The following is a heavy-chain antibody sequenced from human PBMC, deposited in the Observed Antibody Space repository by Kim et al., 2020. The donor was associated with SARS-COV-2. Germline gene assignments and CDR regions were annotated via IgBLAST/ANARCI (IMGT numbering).Heavy chain of an antibody. D-gene: IGHD6-13*01. J-gene: IGHJ4*02. Sequence: YADSVKGRLTITSDNAKNSLYLQRNSLKAEDTAVYYCAREGYSSSWYVDYWGQGTLVTVSS. V-gene: IGHV3-21*01. CDR3: AREGYSSSWYVDY.